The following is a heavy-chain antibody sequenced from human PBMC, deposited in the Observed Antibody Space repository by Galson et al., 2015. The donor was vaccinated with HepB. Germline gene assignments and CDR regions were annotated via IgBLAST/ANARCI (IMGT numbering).Heavy chain of an antibody. CDR2: ISSSSTYI. J-gene: IGHJ4*02. Sequence: SLRLSCAASGFTFSDYSMNWVRQAPGQGLEWVSSISSSSTYIYYADSVEGRFTISRDNAKNSSFLQMTSLRAEDTAVYHCARGPDWEFDYWGQGTLVTVSS. D-gene: IGHD3/OR15-3a*01. CDR1: GFTFSDYS. V-gene: IGHV3-21*01. CDR3: ARGPDWEFDY.